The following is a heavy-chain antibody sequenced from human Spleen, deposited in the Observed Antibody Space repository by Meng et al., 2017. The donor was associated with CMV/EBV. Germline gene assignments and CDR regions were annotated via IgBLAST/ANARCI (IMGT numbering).Heavy chain of an antibody. CDR1: GGTFSSYT. J-gene: IGHJ4*02. CDR2: IIPILGIA. V-gene: IGHV1-69*02. CDR3: ARGDSSGFGYYFDY. D-gene: IGHD3-22*01. Sequence: KASGGTFSSYTISWVRQAPGQGLEWMGRIIPILGIANYAQKFQGRVTITADKSTSTAYMELSSLRSEDTAVYYCARGDSSGFGYYFDYWGRGTLVTVSS.